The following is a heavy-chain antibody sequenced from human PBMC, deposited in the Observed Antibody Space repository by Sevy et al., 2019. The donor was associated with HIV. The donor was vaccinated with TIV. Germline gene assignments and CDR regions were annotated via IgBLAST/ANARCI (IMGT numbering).Heavy chain of an antibody. D-gene: IGHD6-19*01. CDR2: IYYSGRT. J-gene: IGHJ4*02. V-gene: IGHV4-59*01. CDR3: ARVPSGYSSGWFPLFFDY. Sequence: SETLSLTCTVSGGSISSYYWSWIRQPPGKGLEWIGYIYYSGRTNYNPSLKSRVTISVDTSKNQFSLKLSSVTAADTAVYYVARVPSGYSSGWFPLFFDYWGQGTLVTVSS. CDR1: GGSISSYY.